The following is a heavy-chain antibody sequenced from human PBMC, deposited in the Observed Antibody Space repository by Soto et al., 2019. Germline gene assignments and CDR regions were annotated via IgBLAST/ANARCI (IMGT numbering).Heavy chain of an antibody. D-gene: IGHD3-10*01. CDR2: ISYDGSNK. CDR3: AKAGITMFRGGLYYYYYGRDA. J-gene: IGHJ6*02. CDR1: GFTFSSYG. Sequence: GGSLRLSCAASGFTFSSYGMHWVRQAPGKGLEWVAVISYDGSNKYYADSVKGRFTISRDNSKNTLYLQMNSLRAEDTAVYYWAKAGITMFRGGLYYYYYGRDAWAQGTRFTVSS. V-gene: IGHV3-30*18.